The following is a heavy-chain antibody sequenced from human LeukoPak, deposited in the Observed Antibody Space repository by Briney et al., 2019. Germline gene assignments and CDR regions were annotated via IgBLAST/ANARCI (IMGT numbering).Heavy chain of an antibody. D-gene: IGHD3-22*01. CDR2: IYTSGST. CDR3: ARHRPYYYDFDAFDI. J-gene: IGHJ3*02. V-gene: IGHV4-4*07. CDR1: GGSISSYY. Sequence: PSETLSLTCTVSGGSISSYYWSWIRQPAGKGLEWIGRIYTSGSTNYNPSLKSRVTMSVDTSKNQFSLKLSSVTAADTAVYYCARHRPYYYDFDAFDIWGQGTMVTVSS.